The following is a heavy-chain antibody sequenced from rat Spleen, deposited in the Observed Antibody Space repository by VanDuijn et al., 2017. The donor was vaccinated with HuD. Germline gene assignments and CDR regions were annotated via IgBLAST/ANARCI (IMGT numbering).Heavy chain of an antibody. J-gene: IGHJ2*01. CDR3: AKDRDGGYAFDH. V-gene: IGHV5-20*01. CDR2: ISYDDTST. CDR1: GFSFSDYY. Sequence: EVQVVESDGGLVQPGRSLKLSCAASGFSFSDYYMAWVRQAPKKGLEWVASISYDDTSTHYRDSVKGRFTISRDIAKSSLFLQMDSLRSEDTATYYCAKDRDGGYAFDHWGQGVMVTVSS. D-gene: IGHD1-11*01.